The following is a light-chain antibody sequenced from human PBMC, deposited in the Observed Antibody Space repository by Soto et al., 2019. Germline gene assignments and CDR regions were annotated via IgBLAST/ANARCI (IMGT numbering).Light chain of an antibody. J-gene: IGKJ1*01. CDR2: GAS. V-gene: IGKV3-15*01. Sequence: ETVLTQSPGLLSLSPGERASLSCGASQSISSSFLAWYQQKPGQAPRLLIYGASTRATGIPARFSGSGSGTEFTLTISSLQSEDFAVYYCQQYNNWWTFGQGTKVDIK. CDR1: QSISSS. CDR3: QQYNNWWT.